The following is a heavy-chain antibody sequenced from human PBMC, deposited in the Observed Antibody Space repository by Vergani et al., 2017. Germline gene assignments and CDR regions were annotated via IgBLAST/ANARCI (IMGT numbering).Heavy chain of an antibody. CDR2: ITSTTKVK. J-gene: IGHJ4*02. V-gene: IGHV3-48*02. Sequence: EVQLVESGGGLVQPGGSLRSSGAAFGFGSNNYPWNGFRQAPGKGPGWVSYITSTTKVKYYADSVEGRFTISRDNARDSLFLQRNSLRDEDTAVYYCARGGRSYAPDLDYWGQGTLVTVSS. CDR3: ARGGRSYAPDLDY. D-gene: IGHD4-23*01. CDR1: GFGSNNYP.